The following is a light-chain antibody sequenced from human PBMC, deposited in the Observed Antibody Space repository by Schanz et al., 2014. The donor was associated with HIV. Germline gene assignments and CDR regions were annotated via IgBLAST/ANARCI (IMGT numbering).Light chain of an antibody. Sequence: QSVLTQPPSVSAAPGQKVTISCSGSDSNIGSNYVAWYQQLPGTAPKLLIHDSRKRPSEIPDRFSGSKTGTSATLAITGLQTEDEADYYCGAWDSSLSVLLFGGGTKLTVL. CDR1: DSNIGSNY. J-gene: IGLJ2*01. CDR2: DSR. CDR3: GAWDSSLSVLL. V-gene: IGLV1-51*01.